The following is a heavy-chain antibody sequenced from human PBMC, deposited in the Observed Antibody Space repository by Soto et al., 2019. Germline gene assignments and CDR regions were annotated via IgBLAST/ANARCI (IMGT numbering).Heavy chain of an antibody. CDR2: VYYTGST. D-gene: IGHD3-22*01. CDR1: GGSINSDEYY. Sequence: QVQLQESGPGLVKPSQTLSLTCSVSGGSINSDEYYWSWIRQPPVGGLEWIGHVYYTGSTSYSPSLKSRLTISVDTSKNQFSLRLNSVSAADTAVYYCASNYDSSGPWDIWGQGTMVTVSS. J-gene: IGHJ3*02. V-gene: IGHV4-30-4*01. CDR3: ASNYDSSGPWDI.